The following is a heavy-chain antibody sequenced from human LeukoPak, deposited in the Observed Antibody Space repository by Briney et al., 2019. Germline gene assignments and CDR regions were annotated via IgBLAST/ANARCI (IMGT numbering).Heavy chain of an antibody. D-gene: IGHD2-21*02. Sequence: GASVKVSCKASGYTFTSYGISWVRQAPGQGLEWMGWISAYNGNTNYAQKLQGRVTMTTDTSTSTAYMELRSLRSEDTAVYYCATLLAYCGGDCVPFDIWGQGTMVTVSS. CDR3: ATLLAYCGGDCVPFDI. V-gene: IGHV1-18*01. J-gene: IGHJ3*02. CDR1: GYTFTSYG. CDR2: ISAYNGNT.